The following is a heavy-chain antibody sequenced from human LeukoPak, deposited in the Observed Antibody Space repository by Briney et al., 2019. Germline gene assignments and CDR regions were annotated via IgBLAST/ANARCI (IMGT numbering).Heavy chain of an antibody. CDR1: GFTFSGYE. V-gene: IGHV3-48*03. J-gene: IGHJ4*02. D-gene: IGHD3-22*01. Sequence: GGSLRLSCAASGFTFSGYEMIWVRQAPGQGLEWLSYISSSGDRTLYYAGSVKGRFTVSRDNARNSLFLQMNAQTTEDTAIYYCARESDGGGYRFDYWGQGALVTVSS. CDR3: ARESDGGGYRFDY. CDR2: ISSSGDRTL.